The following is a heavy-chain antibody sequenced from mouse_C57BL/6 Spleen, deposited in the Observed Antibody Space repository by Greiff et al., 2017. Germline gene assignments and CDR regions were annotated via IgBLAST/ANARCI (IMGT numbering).Heavy chain of an antibody. D-gene: IGHD2-10*02. Sequence: VQLQQPGAELVMPGASVKLSCKASGYTFTSYWMHWVKQRPGQGLEWIGEIDPSDSYTNYNQKFKGKSTLTVDKSSSTAYMQLSSLTSEDSAVYYCARWYGNDWYFDVWGTGTTVTVSS. CDR2: IDPSDSYT. CDR3: ARWYGNDWYFDV. J-gene: IGHJ1*03. V-gene: IGHV1-69*01. CDR1: GYTFTSYW.